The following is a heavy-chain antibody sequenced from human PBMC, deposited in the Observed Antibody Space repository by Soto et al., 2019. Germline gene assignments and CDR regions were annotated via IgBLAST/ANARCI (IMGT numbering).Heavy chain of an antibody. D-gene: IGHD6-13*01. J-gene: IGHJ5*02. CDR2: LYWDDDK. V-gene: IGHV2-5*02. CDR3: AFRQEYRRSWVSGWFDP. CDR1: GFSLSTSGVG. Sequence: QITLKESGPTVVKPTQTLTLTCTFSGFSLSTSGVGVGWIRQPPGKALEWLALLYWDDDKRYSPSLKTRLTINKDTPRNEVVLTMTNMDPVDTATYYCAFRQEYRRSWVSGWFDPWGQGTLVTVSS.